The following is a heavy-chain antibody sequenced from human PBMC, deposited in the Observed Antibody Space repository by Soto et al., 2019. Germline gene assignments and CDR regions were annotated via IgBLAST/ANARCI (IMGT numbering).Heavy chain of an antibody. Sequence: EALSLSCAASGFTFSTYSMNWVGQAPGKGLEWVSYIDSRGGTIYYADSVKGRFTISRDNAMNSLYLQMNSLRDEDTAVYYCPRANTILAPSDYWGQGTLVTVSS. V-gene: IGHV3-48*02. CDR1: GFTFSTYS. D-gene: IGHD3-3*01. J-gene: IGHJ4*02. CDR3: PRANTILAPSDY. CDR2: IDSRGGTI.